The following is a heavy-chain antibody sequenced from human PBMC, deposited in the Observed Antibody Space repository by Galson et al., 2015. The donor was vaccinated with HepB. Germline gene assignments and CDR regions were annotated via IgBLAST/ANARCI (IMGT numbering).Heavy chain of an antibody. J-gene: IGHJ4*02. V-gene: IGHV3-21*01. D-gene: IGHD4-17*01. CDR1: GFTFSSYS. Sequence: SLRLSCAASGFTFSSYSMNWVRQAPGKGLEWVSSISSSSSYICYADSVKGRFTISRDNAKNSLYLQMNSLRAEDTAVYYCARQDDYGDSYQSYYFDYWGQGTLVTVSS. CDR2: ISSSSSYI. CDR3: ARQDDYGDSYQSYYFDY.